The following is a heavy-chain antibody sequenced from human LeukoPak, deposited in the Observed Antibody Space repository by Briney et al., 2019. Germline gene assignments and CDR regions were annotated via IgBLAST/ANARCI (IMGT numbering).Heavy chain of an antibody. D-gene: IGHD2-2*01. CDR2: INHSGST. J-gene: IGHJ5*02. CDR1: GGSFSGYY. V-gene: IGHV4-34*01. CDR3: VYQLLFRGWFDP. Sequence: SETLALTCAVYGGSFSGYYWSWIRQPPGKGLEWIGEINHSGSTNYNPSLKSRVTISVDTSKNQFSLKLSSVTAADTAVYYCVYQLLFRGWFDPWGQGTLVTVSS.